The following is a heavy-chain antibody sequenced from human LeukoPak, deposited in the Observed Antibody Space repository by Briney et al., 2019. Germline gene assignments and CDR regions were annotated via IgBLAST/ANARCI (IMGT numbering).Heavy chain of an antibody. CDR1: GYTFTSYY. V-gene: IGHV1-46*01. CDR3: AREFYTAFNI. CDR2: VNPTDGST. D-gene: IGHD2-2*02. Sequence: ASVKVSCKVSGYTFTSYYIHWVRQAPGQGLEWMGKVNPTDGSTTYAQKFQGRVTMTRDTSTSTVYMELISLRSEDTAVYYCAREFYTAFNIWGQGTMVTVSS. J-gene: IGHJ3*02.